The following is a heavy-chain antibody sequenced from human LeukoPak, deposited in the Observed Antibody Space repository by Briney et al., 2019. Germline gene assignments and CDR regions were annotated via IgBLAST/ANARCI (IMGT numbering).Heavy chain of an antibody. V-gene: IGHV1-58*02. D-gene: IGHD6-13*01. Sequence: SVKVSCKASGFTFTSSAMQWVRQARGQRLEWIGWIVVGSGNTNYAQKFQERVTITRDMSTSTAYMELSSLRSEDTAVYYCAATPPHRYSSSWYGFDYWGQGTLVTVSS. CDR3: AATPPHRYSSSWYGFDY. J-gene: IGHJ4*02. CDR2: IVVGSGNT. CDR1: GFTFTSSA.